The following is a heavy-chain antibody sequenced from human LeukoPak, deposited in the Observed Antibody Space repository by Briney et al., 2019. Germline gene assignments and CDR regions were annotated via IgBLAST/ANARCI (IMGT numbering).Heavy chain of an antibody. Sequence: ASVKVSCKASGYTFTGYYMHWVRQAPGQGLEWMGRINPNSGGTNYAQKFQGRVTMTRDTSISTAYMELSRLRSDGTAVYYCATAMIVVVITTFANTTSGTNDYWGQGTLVTVSS. V-gene: IGHV1-2*06. CDR3: ATAMIVVVITTFANTTSGTNDY. D-gene: IGHD3-22*01. CDR1: GYTFTGYY. CDR2: INPNSGGT. J-gene: IGHJ4*02.